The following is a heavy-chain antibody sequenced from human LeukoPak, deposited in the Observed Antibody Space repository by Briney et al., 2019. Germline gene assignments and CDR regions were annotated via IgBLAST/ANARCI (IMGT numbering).Heavy chain of an antibody. D-gene: IGHD2-21*02. CDR2: ISYDGGNK. CDR3: ARGDCGGDCYWFDY. V-gene: IGHV3-30*04. J-gene: IGHJ4*02. CDR1: GFTFSSYA. Sequence: GRSLRLSCAASGFTFSSYAMHWVRQAPGKGLEWVAVISYDGGNKYYADSAKGRFTISRDNSKNTLYLQMNSLRAEDTAVYYCARGDCGGDCYWFDYWGQGTLVTVSS.